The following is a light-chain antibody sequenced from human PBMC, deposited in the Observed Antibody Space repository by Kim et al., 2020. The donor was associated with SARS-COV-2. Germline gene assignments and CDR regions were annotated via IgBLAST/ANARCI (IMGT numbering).Light chain of an antibody. V-gene: IGLV1-44*01. CDR1: SSNIGSNT. J-gene: IGLJ3*02. CDR3: AAWDDSLNGHGV. CDR2: SNN. Sequence: RVGNSFSGRSSNIGSNTENAYQQHPGTAPNLLLYSNNQRPSGVPDRVPGSKSGTSASLAITGLQSEDEADYYCAAWDDSLNGHGVFGGGTKLTVL.